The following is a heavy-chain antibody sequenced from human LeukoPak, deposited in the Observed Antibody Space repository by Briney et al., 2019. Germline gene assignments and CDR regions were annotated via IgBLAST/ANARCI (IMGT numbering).Heavy chain of an antibody. CDR1: GGSISSGDYY. D-gene: IGHD1-1*01. Sequence: SQTLSLTCTVPGGSISSGDYYWSWIRQPPGKGLEWIGYIYYSGSTYYNPSLKSRVTISVDTSKNQFSLKLSSVTAADTAVYYCARYKGSNWFDPWGQGTLVTVSS. J-gene: IGHJ5*02. CDR2: IYYSGST. CDR3: ARYKGSNWFDP. V-gene: IGHV4-30-4*08.